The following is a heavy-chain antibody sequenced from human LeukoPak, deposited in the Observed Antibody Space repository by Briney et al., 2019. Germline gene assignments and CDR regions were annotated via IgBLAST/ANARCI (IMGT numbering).Heavy chain of an antibody. Sequence: PGGSLRLSCAASGFTFSSYSMNWVRQAPGKGLERVSSISSSSSYIYYADSVKGRFTISRDNAKNSLYLQMNSLRAEDTAVYYCARSGSSWYGEAQRDYYYYMDVWGKGTTVTVSS. CDR2: ISSSSSYI. CDR1: GFTFSSYS. J-gene: IGHJ6*03. D-gene: IGHD6-13*01. V-gene: IGHV3-21*01. CDR3: ARSGSSWYGEAQRDYYYYMDV.